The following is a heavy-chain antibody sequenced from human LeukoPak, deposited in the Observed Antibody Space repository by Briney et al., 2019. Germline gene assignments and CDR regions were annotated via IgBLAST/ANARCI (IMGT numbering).Heavy chain of an antibody. CDR3: ARDPGDYDSSGYYV. V-gene: IGHV3-30-3*01. D-gene: IGHD3-22*01. J-gene: IGHJ4*02. CDR2: ISYDGSNK. Sequence: GGSLRLSCAASGFTFSSYAIHWVRQAPGKGLEWVAVISYDGSNKYYADSVKGRFTISRDNSKNTLYLQMNSLRAEDTAVYYCARDPGDYDSSGYYVWGQGTLVTVSS. CDR1: GFTFSSYA.